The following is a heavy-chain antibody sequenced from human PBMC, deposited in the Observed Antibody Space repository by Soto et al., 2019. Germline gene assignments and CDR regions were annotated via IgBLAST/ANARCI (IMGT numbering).Heavy chain of an antibody. J-gene: IGHJ5*01. CDR2: IIPIFGTA. CDR3: ARVPAKTAAILGWFDP. D-gene: IGHD2-2*02. CDR1: GGTFSSYA. V-gene: IGHV1-69*13. Sequence: SVKVSCKAPGGTFSSYAISWVRQAPGQGLEWMGGIIPIFGTANYAQKFQGRVTITADESTSTAYMELSSLRSEDTAVYYCARVPAKTAAILGWFDPWGQGTLVTVSS.